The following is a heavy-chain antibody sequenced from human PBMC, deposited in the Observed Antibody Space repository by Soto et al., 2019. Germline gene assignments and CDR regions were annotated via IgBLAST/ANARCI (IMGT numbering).Heavy chain of an antibody. D-gene: IGHD2-2*02. J-gene: IGHJ5*02. CDR2: INHSGST. CDR3: ARVTTRYCSSTSCYRGFNWFDP. CDR1: GGSFSGYY. V-gene: IGHV4-34*01. Sequence: SETLSLTCAVYGGSFSGYYWSWIRQPPGKGLEWIGEINHSGSTNYNPSLKSRVTISVDTSKNQFSLKLSSVTAADTAVYYCARVTTRYCSSTSCYRGFNWFDPWGQGTLVTVS.